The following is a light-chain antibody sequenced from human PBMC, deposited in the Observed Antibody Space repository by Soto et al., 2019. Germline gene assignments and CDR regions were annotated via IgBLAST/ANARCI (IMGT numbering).Light chain of an antibody. CDR2: YDG. V-gene: IGLV3-21*01. CDR1: NIGTKS. Sequence: SYELTQPPSVSVAPGETARLTCGGDNIGTKSVHWYQQKPGLAPLLVIAYDGDRPSGIPERFSGSNSGNTATLTISRVEAGDEADYYCQVLDSITDHVVFGGGTKLTVL. CDR3: QVLDSITDHVV. J-gene: IGLJ2*01.